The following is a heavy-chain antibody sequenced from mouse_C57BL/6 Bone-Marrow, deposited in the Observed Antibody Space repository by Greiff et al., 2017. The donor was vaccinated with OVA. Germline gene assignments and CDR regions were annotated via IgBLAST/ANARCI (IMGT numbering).Heavy chain of an antibody. J-gene: IGHJ2*01. D-gene: IGHD3-3*01. CDR2: IHPNSGST. CDR3: ARRGLYFDY. V-gene: IGHV1-64*01. Sequence: QVQLQQSGPELVKPGASVKISCKASGYTFTSYWMHWVKQRPGQGLEWIGMIHPNSGSTNYNEKFKSKATLTVDKSSSTAYMQLSSLTSEDSAVYYCARRGLYFDYWGQGTTLTVSS. CDR1: GYTFTSYW.